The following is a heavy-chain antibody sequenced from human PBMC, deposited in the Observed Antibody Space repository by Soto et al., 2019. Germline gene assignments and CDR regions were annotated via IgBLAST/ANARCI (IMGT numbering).Heavy chain of an antibody. CDR1: GYNFDTYW. CDR2: IDPGDSKT. Sequence: PGESLKISCKGSGYNFDTYWINWVRQMPGKGLEWMGRIDPGDSKTKYSPSLEGHITISVDKSINTTYLQWRSLKASDTAIYYCARRIAAAGGYYYYAFDVWGQGTAVT. V-gene: IGHV5-10-1*01. J-gene: IGHJ6*01. CDR3: ARRIAAAGGYYYYAFDV. D-gene: IGHD6-13*01.